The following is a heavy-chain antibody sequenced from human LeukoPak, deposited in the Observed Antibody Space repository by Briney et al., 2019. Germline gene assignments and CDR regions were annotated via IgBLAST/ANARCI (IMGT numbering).Heavy chain of an antibody. D-gene: IGHD2-15*01. CDR2: ISGSGGST. CDR3: AKNLYCGGGSCYPSALGMDV. CDR1: GFTFSSCA. V-gene: IGHV3-23*01. Sequence: GGSLRLSCAASGFTFSSCAMSWVRQAPGKGLEWVSVISGSGGSTYYAESVKGRFTISRDNSKNTLFLQMNSLRAEDTAVYYCAKNLYCGGGSCYPSALGMDVWGQGTTVTVSS. J-gene: IGHJ6*02.